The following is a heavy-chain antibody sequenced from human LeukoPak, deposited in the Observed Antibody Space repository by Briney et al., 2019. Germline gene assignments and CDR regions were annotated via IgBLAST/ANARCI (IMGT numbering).Heavy chain of an antibody. D-gene: IGHD3-3*01. J-gene: IGHJ4*02. CDR3: AKGSGAYDFYYIEY. CDR2: ISGSGGRT. CDR1: GFTFSSYA. V-gene: IGHV3-23*01. Sequence: QPGGSLRLSCAASGFTFSSYATNWVRQALGKGLEWVSAISGSGGRTYYADSVKGRFTISRDNSKNTLYLQMNSLRAEDTAVYYCAKGSGAYDFYYIEYWGQGALVTVSS.